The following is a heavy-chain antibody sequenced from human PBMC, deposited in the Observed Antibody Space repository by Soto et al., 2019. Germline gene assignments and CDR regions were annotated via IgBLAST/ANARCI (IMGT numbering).Heavy chain of an antibody. CDR1: GFTFSTKY. V-gene: IGHV3-66*01. D-gene: IGHD3-16*01. J-gene: IGHJ4*02. Sequence: EVQLVESGGGLVQPGGSLRLSCAASGFTFSTKYMSWVRQAPGKGLEWVSVIYRGGSTLYADSVRGRFTIYKDNSKNTVNLQMNSLRAEDTGVYYFARDPWAADYWGQGNLVTVSS. CDR2: IYRGGST. CDR3: ARDPWAADY.